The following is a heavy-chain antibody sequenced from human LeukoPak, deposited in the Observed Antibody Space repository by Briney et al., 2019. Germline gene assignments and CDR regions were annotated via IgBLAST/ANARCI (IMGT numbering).Heavy chain of an antibody. D-gene: IGHD3-10*01. Sequence: SQTLSLTCTVSGGSISSGDYYWSWIRQPPGKGLEWIGYIYYSGSTYCNPSLKSRVTISVDTSKNQFSLKLSSVTAADTAVYYCARESSGEYYFDYWGQGTLVTVSS. V-gene: IGHV4-30-4*01. J-gene: IGHJ4*02. CDR1: GGSISSGDYY. CDR3: ARESSGEYYFDY. CDR2: IYYSGST.